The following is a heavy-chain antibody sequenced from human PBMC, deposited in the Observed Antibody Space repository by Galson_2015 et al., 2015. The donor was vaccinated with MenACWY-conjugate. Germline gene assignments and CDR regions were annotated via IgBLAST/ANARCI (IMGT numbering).Heavy chain of an antibody. Sequence: LSLTCTVSGGSISSYYWSWIRQPPGKGLEWIGYIYYSGSTEYNPSLKSRVTISVDTSKNQFSLKLSSVTAADTAIYYCSKHKSGTSNPKGIWFDPWGQGTLVTVSS. CDR2: IYYSGST. CDR1: GGSISSYY. J-gene: IGHJ5*02. D-gene: IGHD1-26*01. V-gene: IGHV4-59*08. CDR3: SKHKSGTSNPKGIWFDP.